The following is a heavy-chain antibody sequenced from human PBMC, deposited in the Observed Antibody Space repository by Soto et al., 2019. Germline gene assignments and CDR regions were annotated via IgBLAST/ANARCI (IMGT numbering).Heavy chain of an antibody. J-gene: IGHJ3*02. Sequence: EVQLLESGGGLVQPGGSLRLSCAASGFTFTSYDMSWVRQAPGKGLEWVSTISGSGGAKFYADSVKGRFTISRDTSRTIVYLQMNSLRLDDTAVYFCATWHLQEHAYDIWGQGTTVTVSS. D-gene: IGHD4-4*01. CDR2: ISGSGGAK. CDR3: ATWHLQEHAYDI. V-gene: IGHV3-23*01. CDR1: GFTFTSYD.